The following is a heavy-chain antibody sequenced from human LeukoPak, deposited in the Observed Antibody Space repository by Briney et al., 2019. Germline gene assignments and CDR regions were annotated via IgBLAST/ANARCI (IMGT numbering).Heavy chain of an antibody. CDR2: INGDGSST. CDR3: AKDRMVRGVEDY. CDR1: GFTFSSYW. J-gene: IGHJ4*02. D-gene: IGHD3-10*01. Sequence: GGSLRLSCAASGFTFSSYWMNWVRQAPGKVLVWVSRINGDGSSTNYADSVKGRFTISRDNAKNTLYLQMNSLRVEDTAVYYCAKDRMVRGVEDYWGQGTLVTVSS. V-gene: IGHV3-74*01.